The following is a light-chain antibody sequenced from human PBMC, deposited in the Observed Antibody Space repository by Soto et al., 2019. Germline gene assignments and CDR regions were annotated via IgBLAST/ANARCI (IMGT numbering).Light chain of an antibody. CDR1: PSVSSN. V-gene: IGKV3-15*01. J-gene: IGKJ1*01. CDR2: GAS. Sequence: EIVMTQSPATLSPGERATLSCRASPSVSSNLAWYQQKPGQAPRLLIYGASTRATGIPDRISGSGSGTEFTLTISSLQSGDFAIYYCQQYDNWPPTFGRGTKVEIK. CDR3: QQYDNWPPT.